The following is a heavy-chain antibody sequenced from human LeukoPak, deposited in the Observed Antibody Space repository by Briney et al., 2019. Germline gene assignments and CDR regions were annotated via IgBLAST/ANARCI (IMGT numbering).Heavy chain of an antibody. V-gene: IGHV4-59*01. CDR2: IYYSGST. Sequence: PSETLSLICPVSGGSISSYYWSWLRQPPGKGLEWIGYIYYSGSTNYNPSLMSRVTISVDTSKNQFSLKLSSVTAADTAVYYCARDRGGSYSDYWGQGTLVTGSS. CDR1: GGSISSYY. CDR3: ARDRGGSYSDY. D-gene: IGHD1-26*01. J-gene: IGHJ4*02.